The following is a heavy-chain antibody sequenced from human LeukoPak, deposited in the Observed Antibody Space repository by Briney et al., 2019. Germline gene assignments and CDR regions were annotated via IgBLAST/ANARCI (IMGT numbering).Heavy chain of an antibody. CDR1: GYTFTSYG. V-gene: IGHV1-18*01. D-gene: IGHD6-19*01. CDR3: ARRLQSSIGRQWLVLPLQDYYYYMDV. J-gene: IGHJ6*03. Sequence: ASVKVSCKASGYTFTSYGISWVRQAPGQGLEWMGWISAYNGNTNYAQKLQGRVTMTTDTSTSTAYMELRSLRSDDTAVYYCARRLQSSIGRQWLVLPLQDYYYYMDVWGKGTTVTVSS. CDR2: ISAYNGNT.